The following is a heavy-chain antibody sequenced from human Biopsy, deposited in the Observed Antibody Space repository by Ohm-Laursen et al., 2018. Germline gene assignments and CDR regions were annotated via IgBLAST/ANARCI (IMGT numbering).Heavy chain of an antibody. CDR2: VYNGGYT. CDR1: GWSFSGYY. V-gene: IGHV4-59*01. CDR3: ARTPRDSFWSGSYKRGLWFDP. Sequence: SETLSLTWSVFGWSFSGYYWTWIRQPPGQGLEWIGHVYNGGYTNYNPSLKSRVTISKDTSKNQFPLQVNSVTAADTAVYYCARTPRDSFWSGSYKRGLWFDPWGQGTLVIVSS. D-gene: IGHD3-3*01. J-gene: IGHJ5*02.